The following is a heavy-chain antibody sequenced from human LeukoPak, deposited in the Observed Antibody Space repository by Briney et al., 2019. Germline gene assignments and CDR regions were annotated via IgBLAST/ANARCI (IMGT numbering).Heavy chain of an antibody. CDR3: ARAYSSSWYAY. Sequence: PGGSLRLSCAASRFTFSTYAMSWVRQAPGKGLEWVSSISGRGNNTYYADSVKGRFTISRDNSKNTLHLQMNSLRVEDTAIYYCARAYSSSWYAYWGQGTLVIVSS. CDR1: RFTFSTYA. D-gene: IGHD6-13*01. CDR2: ISGRGNNT. V-gene: IGHV3-23*01. J-gene: IGHJ4*02.